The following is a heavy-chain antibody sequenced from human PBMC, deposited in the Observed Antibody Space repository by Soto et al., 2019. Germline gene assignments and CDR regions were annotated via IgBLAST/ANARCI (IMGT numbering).Heavy chain of an antibody. J-gene: IGHJ4*02. V-gene: IGHV3-15*07. Sequence: GGSLRLSCAASGFTFSNAWMNWVRQAPGKGLEWVGRIESKTDGGTTDYAAPVKGRFTISRDDSKNTLYLQMNSLKTEDTAVYYCTTITAWNYEGGFDYWGQGTLVTVSS. CDR2: IESKTDGGTT. D-gene: IGHD1-7*01. CDR1: GFTFSNAW. CDR3: TTITAWNYEGGFDY.